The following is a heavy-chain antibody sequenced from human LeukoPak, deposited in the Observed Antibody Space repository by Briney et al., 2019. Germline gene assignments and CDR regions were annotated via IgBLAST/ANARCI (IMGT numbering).Heavy chain of an antibody. CDR3: AREIGGSSSPGDDAFDF. CDR1: GFIFSSYG. V-gene: IGHV3-33*01. CDR2: IWYDGGTK. D-gene: IGHD6-13*01. Sequence: PGGSLRLSCAASGFIFSSYGMQWVRQAPGKGLEWVAVIWYDGGTKYYAYSVKGRFTVSRDNSKNTLYLEMDSLRAEDTAVYYCAREIGGSSSPGDDAFDFWGQGTMVTVSS. J-gene: IGHJ3*01.